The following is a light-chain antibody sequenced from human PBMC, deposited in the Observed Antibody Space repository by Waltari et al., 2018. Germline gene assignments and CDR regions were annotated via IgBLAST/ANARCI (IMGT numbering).Light chain of an antibody. CDR3: QQYYSNPRM. V-gene: IGKV4-1*01. Sequence: DIVMTQSPDSLAVSLGERAPINCKSSPSVLYSSNNKNYLAWYQQKPGQPPKLLIYWASTRESGVPDRFSGSGSGTDFTLTISSLQAEDVAVYYCQQYYSNPRMFGQGTKVEIK. J-gene: IGKJ1*01. CDR2: WAS. CDR1: PSVLYSSNNKNY.